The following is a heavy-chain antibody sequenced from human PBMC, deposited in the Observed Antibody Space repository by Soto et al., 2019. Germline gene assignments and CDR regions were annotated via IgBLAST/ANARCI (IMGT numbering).Heavy chain of an antibody. CDR3: ARITTVFTIFGTGIIDY. Sequence: PSETLSLTCTVSGGSISSYYWSWIRQPAGKGLEWIGRIYTSGSTNYNPSLKSRVTMSVDTSKNQFSLKLSSVIAADTAVYYCARITTVFTIFGTGIIDYWGQGTLVTVSS. CDR1: GGSISSYY. V-gene: IGHV4-4*07. D-gene: IGHD3-3*01. CDR2: IYTSGST. J-gene: IGHJ4*02.